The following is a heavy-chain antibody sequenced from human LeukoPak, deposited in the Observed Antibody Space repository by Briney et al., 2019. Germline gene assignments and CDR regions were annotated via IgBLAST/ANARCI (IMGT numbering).Heavy chain of an antibody. CDR2: ISSSSSYI. CDR3: ARVKIVVAQVDAFDI. V-gene: IGHV3-21*01. CDR1: GFTFSSYS. Sequence: GGSLRLSCAASGFTFSSYSMNWVRQAPGKGLEWVSSISSSSSYIYYADSVKGRFTISRDNAKNSLYLQVNSLRAEDTAVYYCARVKIVVAQVDAFDIWGQGTMVTVSS. D-gene: IGHD3-22*01. J-gene: IGHJ3*02.